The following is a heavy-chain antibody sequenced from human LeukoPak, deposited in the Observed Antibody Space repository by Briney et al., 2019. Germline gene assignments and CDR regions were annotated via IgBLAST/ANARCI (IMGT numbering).Heavy chain of an antibody. CDR2: INHSGST. CDR3: ASHWSDAFDI. J-gene: IGHJ3*02. D-gene: IGHD1-1*01. V-gene: IGHV4-34*01. Sequence: KPSETLSLTCAVYGGSFSGYYWSWIRQPPGKGLEWIGEINHSGSTNYNPSLKSRVTISVDTSKNQFSLKLSSVTAADTAVYYCASHWSDAFDIWGQGTMVTVSS. CDR1: GGSFSGYY.